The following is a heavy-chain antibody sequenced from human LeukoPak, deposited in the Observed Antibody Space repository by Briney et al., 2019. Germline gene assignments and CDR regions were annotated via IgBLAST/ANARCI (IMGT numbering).Heavy chain of an antibody. V-gene: IGHV4-34*01. J-gene: IGHJ4*02. CDR2: INHSGST. D-gene: IGHD6-19*01. CDR3: ARSYSSGWSSRYYFDY. CDR1: GGSFSGYY. Sequence: SETLSLTCAVYGGSFSGYYWSWIRQPPGKGLEWIGEINHSGSTNYNPSLKSRVTISVDTSKNQFPLKLSSVTAADTAVYYCARSYSSGWSSRYYFDYWGQGTLVTVSS.